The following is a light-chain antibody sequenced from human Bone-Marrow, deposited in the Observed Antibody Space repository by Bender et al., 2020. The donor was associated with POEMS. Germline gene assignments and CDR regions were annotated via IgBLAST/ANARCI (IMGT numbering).Light chain of an antibody. CDR2: KHN. J-gene: IGLJ3*02. V-gene: IGLV3-25*03. Sequence: SYELTQAPSVSVSPGQTARITCSGEALANLYAYWYQQKPGQAPVLVIYKHNERPSGIPERFSGSDSGTTVTLTISGVQAEDEADYYCQSADSTNTYVVFGGGTKLTVL. CDR3: QSADSTNTYVV. CDR1: ALANLY.